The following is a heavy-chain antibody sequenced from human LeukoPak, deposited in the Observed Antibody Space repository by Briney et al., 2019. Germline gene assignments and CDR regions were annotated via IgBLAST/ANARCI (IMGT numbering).Heavy chain of an antibody. CDR1: GGSISSTTNW. J-gene: IGHJ6*02. V-gene: IGHV4-4*02. CDR3: ARSRPSAYYDILTGVSMDV. D-gene: IGHD3-9*01. Sequence: PSGTLSLTCAVSGGSISSTTNWWSWVRQPPGKGLEWIGEIHQSGSTNYKPSLKSRVTISVDKTKNQFSLKMTSVTAADTAVYYCARSRPSAYYDILTGVSMDVWGQGTTVTVSS. CDR2: IHQSGST.